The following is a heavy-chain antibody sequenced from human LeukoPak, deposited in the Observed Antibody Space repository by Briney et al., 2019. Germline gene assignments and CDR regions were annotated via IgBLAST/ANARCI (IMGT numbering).Heavy chain of an antibody. D-gene: IGHD6-13*01. J-gene: IGHJ6*03. V-gene: IGHV1-69*05. Sequence: GASVKVSCKASGGTFSSYAISWVRQAPGQGLEWMGGIIPIFGTANYAQKFQGRVTMTRDTSTSTVYMELSSLRSEDTAVYYCARSSSSWPSYYYYYMDVWGKGTTVTVSS. CDR1: GGTFSSYA. CDR2: IIPIFGTA. CDR3: ARSSSSWPSYYYYYMDV.